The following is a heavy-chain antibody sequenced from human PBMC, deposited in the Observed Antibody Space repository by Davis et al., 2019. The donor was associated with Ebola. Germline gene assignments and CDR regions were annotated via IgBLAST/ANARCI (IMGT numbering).Heavy chain of an antibody. CDR2: IIPILGIA. CDR1: GGTFSSYA. D-gene: IGHD3-10*02. V-gene: IGHV1-69*04. Sequence: SVKVSCKASGGTFSSYAISWVLQAPGQGLEWMGRIIPILGIANYAQKFQGRVTITADKSTSTAYMELSSLRSEDTAVYYCARDRHVGDYGMDVWGQGTTVTVSS. J-gene: IGHJ6*02. CDR3: ARDRHVGDYGMDV.